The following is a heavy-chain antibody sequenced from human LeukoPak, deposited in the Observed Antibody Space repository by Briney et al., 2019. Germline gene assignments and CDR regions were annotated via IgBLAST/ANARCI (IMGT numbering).Heavy chain of an antibody. CDR3: ARSDILTGYTLDY. Sequence: PSETLSLTCAVSGGSISSSNWWSWVRQPPGKGLEWIGEIYHSGSTNYNPSLKSRVTISVDKSKNQFSLKLSSVTAADTAVYYCARSDILTGYTLDYWGQGTLVTVSS. CDR1: GGSISSSNW. V-gene: IGHV4-4*02. CDR2: IYHSGST. D-gene: IGHD3-9*01. J-gene: IGHJ4*02.